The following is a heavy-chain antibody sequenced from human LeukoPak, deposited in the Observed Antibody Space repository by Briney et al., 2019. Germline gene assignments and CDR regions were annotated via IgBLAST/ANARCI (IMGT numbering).Heavy chain of an antibody. CDR1: GFTFSSYG. V-gene: IGHV3-30*02. J-gene: IGHJ4*02. CDR3: AKGPHYDFWSGLYYFDY. Sequence: GGSLRLSCAASGFTFSSYGMHWVRQAPGKGLEWVAFIRYDGSNKYYADSVKGRFTISRDNSKNTLYLQMNSLRAEDTAVYYCAKGPHYDFWSGLYYFDYWGQGTLVTVSS. CDR2: IRYDGSNK. D-gene: IGHD3-3*01.